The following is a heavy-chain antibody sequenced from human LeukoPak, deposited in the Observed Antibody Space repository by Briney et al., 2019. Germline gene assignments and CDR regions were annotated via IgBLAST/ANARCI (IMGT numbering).Heavy chain of an antibody. J-gene: IGHJ4*02. CDR1: GFTFSSYS. Sequence: PGGSLRLSCAVSGFTFSSYSMTWVRQAPGKGLEWVSYISSTSSTVYYADSVKGRFTISRDNVKNSLYLQMNSLRAEDTAVYYCARTSYSSGWYVFDYWGQGTLVTVSS. V-gene: IGHV3-48*01. CDR2: ISSTSSTV. CDR3: ARTSYSSGWYVFDY. D-gene: IGHD6-19*01.